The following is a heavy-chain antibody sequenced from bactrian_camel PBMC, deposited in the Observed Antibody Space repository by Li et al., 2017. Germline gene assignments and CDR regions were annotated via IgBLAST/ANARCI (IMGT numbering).Heavy chain of an antibody. V-gene: IGHV3S44*01. CDR2: ISAGDTYR. Sequence: VQLVESGGGSVQPGGSLKLSCVASGFSFSNYAMSWVRQVPGKGLEWVSVISAGDTYRDYADSAKGRFTISRDNAKNTLYLQMNSLKPEDTAMYHCAAHFGLYYGLGYPNYWGQATQVTVS. CDR3: AAHFGLYYGLGYPNY. CDR1: GFSFSNYA. J-gene: IGHJ4*01. D-gene: IGHD5*01.